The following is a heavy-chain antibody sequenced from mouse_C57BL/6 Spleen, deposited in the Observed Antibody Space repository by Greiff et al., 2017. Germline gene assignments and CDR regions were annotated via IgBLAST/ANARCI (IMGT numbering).Heavy chain of an antibody. J-gene: IGHJ1*03. CDR2: IWRGGST. CDR3: ANLWDVSWYFDV. V-gene: IGHV2-5*01. Sequence: VKLMESGPGLVQPSQSLSITCTVSGFSLTSYGVHWVRQSPGKGLEWLGVIWRGGSTDYNAAFMSRLSITKDNSKSQVFFKMNSLQADDTAIYYCANLWDVSWYFDVWGTGTTVTVSS. D-gene: IGHD4-1*01. CDR1: GFSLTSYG.